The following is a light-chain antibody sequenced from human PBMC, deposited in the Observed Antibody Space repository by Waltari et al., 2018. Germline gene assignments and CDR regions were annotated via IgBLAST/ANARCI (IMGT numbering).Light chain of an antibody. Sequence: ETVLTQSPATVSLSPGERATLSCRASQSVNSYLAWYQQKPGQAPRLLIYDASNRATGIPARFSGSGSGTDFTLTISSLEPEDFAVYYCQQRSNWPPTFGQGTKLEIK. CDR3: QQRSNWPPT. CDR1: QSVNSY. J-gene: IGKJ2*01. V-gene: IGKV3-11*01. CDR2: DAS.